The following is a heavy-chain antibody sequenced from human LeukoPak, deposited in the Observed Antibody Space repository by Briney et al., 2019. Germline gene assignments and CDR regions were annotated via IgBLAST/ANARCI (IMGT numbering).Heavy chain of an antibody. CDR2: ISAYNGNT. V-gene: IGHV1-18*01. Sequence: ASVKVSCKASGYTFTRYGISWVRQAPGQGLEWMGCISAYNGNTNYAQKLQGRVTMTTDTSTSTAYMELRSLRSDDTAVYYCARHSAFYGGNPSGNAFDVWGQGTMVTVSS. J-gene: IGHJ3*01. CDR1: GYTFTRYG. CDR3: ARHSAFYGGNPSGNAFDV. D-gene: IGHD4-23*01.